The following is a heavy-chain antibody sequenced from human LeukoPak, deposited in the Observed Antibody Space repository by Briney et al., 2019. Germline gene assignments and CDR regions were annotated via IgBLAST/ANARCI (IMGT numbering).Heavy chain of an antibody. CDR3: ATLGYSYGTDY. D-gene: IGHD5-18*01. J-gene: IGHJ4*02. Sequence: KPSETLSLTCTVSGGSISSYYWSWIRQPPGKGLEWIGYIYYSGSTNYNPSLKSRVTISVDTSKNQFSLKLSSVTAADTAVYYCATLGYSYGTDYRGQGTLVTVSS. CDR1: GGSISSYY. CDR2: IYYSGST. V-gene: IGHV4-59*08.